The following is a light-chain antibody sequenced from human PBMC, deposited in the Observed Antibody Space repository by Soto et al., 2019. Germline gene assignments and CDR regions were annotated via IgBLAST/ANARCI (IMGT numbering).Light chain of an antibody. CDR1: SSDIGGHNY. Sequence: QSALTQPASVSGSLGQSITISCTGTSSDIGGHNYVSWYQLHPGKAPKVLIFEVIKRPSGVSTRFYGSKSGNMASLTISGLRPEDEGDYYCSSFISTSTVILGGGTKVTVL. CDR2: EVI. V-gene: IGLV2-14*01. CDR3: SSFISTSTVI. J-gene: IGLJ2*01.